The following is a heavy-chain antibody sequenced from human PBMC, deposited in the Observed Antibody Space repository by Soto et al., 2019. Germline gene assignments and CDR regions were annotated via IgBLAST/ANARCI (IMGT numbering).Heavy chain of an antibody. Sequence: SETLSLTCAVSGGSISSVVYYWTWIRQHPGKGLEWIGYIYYSGTTYYNPSLESRVTISVDTSKNQFSLKLSSVTAADTAVYYCARQVVTASSPIYYSDYWGQGILVTVSS. CDR1: GGSISSVVYY. D-gene: IGHD2-21*02. V-gene: IGHV4-31*11. CDR3: ARQVVTASSPIYYSDY. CDR2: IYYSGTT. J-gene: IGHJ4*02.